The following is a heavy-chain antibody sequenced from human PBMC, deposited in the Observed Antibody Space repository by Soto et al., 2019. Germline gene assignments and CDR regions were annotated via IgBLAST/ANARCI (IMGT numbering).Heavy chain of an antibody. CDR1: GYIFVNYG. Sequence: QVQLVQSGDEMKKPGASVRVSCKASGYIFVNYGIAWVRQAPGQGLEWMGWISPYTGDTHSASKVQGRLTMTTDTSTSTAYMDLGSLTSDDTAVYYCPMVDNYVTPTPQDVWGQGTTVT. J-gene: IGHJ6*02. V-gene: IGHV1-18*01. CDR3: PMVDNYVTPTPQDV. D-gene: IGHD3-16*01. CDR2: ISPYTGDT.